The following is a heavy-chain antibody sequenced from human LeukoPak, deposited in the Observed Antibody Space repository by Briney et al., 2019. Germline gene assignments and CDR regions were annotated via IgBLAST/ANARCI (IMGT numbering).Heavy chain of an antibody. V-gene: IGHV3-23*01. D-gene: IGHD5-18*01. CDR1: GFTFSDYA. J-gene: IGHJ4*02. CDR3: AKDPRRGYSLG. CDR2: ISGSGGST. Sequence: GGSLRLSCAASGFTFSDYAMSWVRQAPGKGLEWVSGISGSGGSTYYADSVKGRFTISRDNSKNTLYLQMNSLRAEDTAVYYCAKDPRRGYSLGWGQGTLVTVSP.